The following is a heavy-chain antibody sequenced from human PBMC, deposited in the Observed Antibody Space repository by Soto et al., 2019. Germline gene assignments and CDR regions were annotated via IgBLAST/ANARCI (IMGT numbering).Heavy chain of an antibody. CDR1: GFTFSSYG. Sequence: GGSLRLSCAASGFTFSSYGMHWVRQAPGKGLEWVAVIWYDGSNKYYADSVKGRFTISRDNSKNTLYLQMNSLRAEDTAVYYCARVHSCGGDCLYYYYGMDVWGQGTTVTVSS. CDR2: IWYDGSNK. CDR3: ARVHSCGGDCLYYYYGMDV. D-gene: IGHD2-21*02. V-gene: IGHV3-33*01. J-gene: IGHJ6*02.